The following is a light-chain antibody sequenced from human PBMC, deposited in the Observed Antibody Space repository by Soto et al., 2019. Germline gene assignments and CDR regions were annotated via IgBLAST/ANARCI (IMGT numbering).Light chain of an antibody. CDR2: GAS. V-gene: IGKV3-20*01. CDR1: QSVRNSY. Sequence: EILLTQSPGTLSLSPGERATLSCRASQSVRNSYLAWYQQKPGQAPRLLMHGASGRATGIPDRFSGSGSGTDFTLTISRLEPEDCAVYYCQQYGSSPYTFGQGTKLEI. CDR3: QQYGSSPYT. J-gene: IGKJ2*01.